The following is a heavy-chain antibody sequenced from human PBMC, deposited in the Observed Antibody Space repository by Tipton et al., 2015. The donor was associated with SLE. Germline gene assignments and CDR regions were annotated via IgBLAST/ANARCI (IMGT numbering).Heavy chain of an antibody. CDR1: GDSISSSSSYY. J-gene: IGHJ3*01. CDR2: IYYTGGT. CDR3: ATGEYDFWSGRRGAFDV. V-gene: IGHV4-39*07. Sequence: TLSLTCTVSGDSISSSSSYYWGWIRQPPGEGLEWIGSIYYTGGTYRNPSLRSRVTVSLDTSKNQFSLNLSSVTAADAAVYYCATGEYDFWSGRRGAFDVWGEGTRVTVSS. D-gene: IGHD3-3*01.